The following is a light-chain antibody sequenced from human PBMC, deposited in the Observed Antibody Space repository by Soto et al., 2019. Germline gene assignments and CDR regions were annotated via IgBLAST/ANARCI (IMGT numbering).Light chain of an antibody. Sequence: DIQMTQSPSTLSASVGDRVTITCRASQSISSWLAWDQQKPGKAPKVLIYKASTLESGVPSRFSGSGSGTEFTLTISSLQPDDFATYYCQQYSTSSPAFGQGTKVEIK. V-gene: IGKV1-5*03. CDR1: QSISSW. CDR2: KAS. CDR3: QQYSTSSPA. J-gene: IGKJ1*01.